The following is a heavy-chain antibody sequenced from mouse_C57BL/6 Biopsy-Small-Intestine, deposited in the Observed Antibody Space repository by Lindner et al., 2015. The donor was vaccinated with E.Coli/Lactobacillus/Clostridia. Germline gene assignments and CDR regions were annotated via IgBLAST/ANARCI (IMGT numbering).Heavy chain of an antibody. CDR2: IIPIFGTA. J-gene: IGHJ1*01. CDR3: ARGSCSSSGCPAPYYYYHYGMDV. D-gene: IGHD1-1*01. CDR1: GGTFSSYA. V-gene: IGHV1S14*01. Sequence: SVKVSCKASGGTFSSYAINWVRQAPGQGLEWMGGIIPIFGTANHAQKFQGRVTMTTDTSTSTAFMELRSLRSDDTAVYYCARGSCSSSGCPAPYYYYHYGMDVWGQGTTVTVSS.